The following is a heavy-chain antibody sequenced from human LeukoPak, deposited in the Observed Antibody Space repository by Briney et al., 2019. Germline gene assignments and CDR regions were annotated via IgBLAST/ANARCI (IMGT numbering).Heavy chain of an antibody. Sequence: SETLSLTCAVYGGSFSGYYWSWIRQPPGKGLEWIGEINHSGSTNYNPSLKSRVTISVDTSKNQFSLKLSSVTAADTAVYYCARWGYESSGYYRPFDYWGQGTLVTVSS. V-gene: IGHV4-34*01. CDR3: ARWGYESSGYYRPFDY. D-gene: IGHD3-22*01. CDR2: INHSGST. J-gene: IGHJ4*02. CDR1: GGSFSGYY.